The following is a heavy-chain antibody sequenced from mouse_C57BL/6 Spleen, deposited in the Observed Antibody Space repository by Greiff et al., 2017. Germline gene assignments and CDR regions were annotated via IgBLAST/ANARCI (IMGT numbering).Heavy chain of an antibody. V-gene: IGHV1-54*01. CDR2: INPGSGGT. CDR3: ARGDYYFDY. Sequence: VKVVESGAELVRPGTSVKVSCKASGYAFTNYLIEWVKQRPGQGLEWIGVINPGSGGTNYNEKFKGKATLTADKSSSTAYMQLSSLTSEDSAVYFCARGDYYFDYWGQGTTLTVSS. J-gene: IGHJ2*01. CDR1: GYAFTNYL.